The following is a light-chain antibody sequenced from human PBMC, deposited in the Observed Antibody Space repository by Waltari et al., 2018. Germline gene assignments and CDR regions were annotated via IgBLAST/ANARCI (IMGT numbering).Light chain of an antibody. Sequence: QSVLTQPPSASGTPGQRVTISCSGSNSNVGSTSVNWYQQVPGTAPKLLIYRNNQRPSGVPDRFSGSKSGTSASLAISGLQSEDEADYYCAAWDYSLDGHVLFGGGTKLTVL. CDR1: NSNVGSTS. J-gene: IGLJ2*01. V-gene: IGLV1-44*01. CDR2: RNN. CDR3: AAWDYSLDGHVL.